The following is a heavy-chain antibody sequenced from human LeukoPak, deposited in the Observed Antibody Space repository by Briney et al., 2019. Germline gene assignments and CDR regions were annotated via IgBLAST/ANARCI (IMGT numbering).Heavy chain of an antibody. Sequence: PGRSLRLSCAASGFTFDDYAMHWVRQAPGKGLEWVSGISWNSGSIGYADSVKGRFTISRDNAKNSLYLQMNSLRPEDTALYYCAKEPKSDYGDYPDWGQGTLVTVSS. CDR2: ISWNSGSI. J-gene: IGHJ4*02. D-gene: IGHD4-17*01. V-gene: IGHV3-9*01. CDR3: AKEPKSDYGDYPD. CDR1: GFTFDDYA.